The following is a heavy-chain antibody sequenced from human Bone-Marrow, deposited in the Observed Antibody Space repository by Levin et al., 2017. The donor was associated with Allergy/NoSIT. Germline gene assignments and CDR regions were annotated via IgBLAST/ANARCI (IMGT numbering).Heavy chain of an antibody. CDR3: ARDRVTTNWYFDL. V-gene: IGHV3-74*01. CDR1: GFNFSSYW. CDR2: INRDGSST. D-gene: IGHD4-17*01. J-gene: IGHJ2*01. Sequence: GGSLRLTCSASGFNFSSYWMHWVRQAPGKGLVWVSRINRDGSSTSYADSVKGRFTISRDNAKNTLYLQMNSLRAEDTSVYYCARDRVTTNWYFDLWSRGTLVTVSS.